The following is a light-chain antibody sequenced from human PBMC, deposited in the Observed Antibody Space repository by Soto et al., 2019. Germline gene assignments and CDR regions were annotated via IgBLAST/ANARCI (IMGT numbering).Light chain of an antibody. CDR2: DAS. CDR1: QTVSSY. CDR3: QHRINWPLT. V-gene: IGKV3-11*01. Sequence: EIVLTQSAATLSLSPGERATFSCGASQTVSSYLLWYQQKPGQAPRLLIYDASNRASGTPARFSGSGSETDFTLTISSLEPEDFAVYYCQHRINWPLTFGQGTRLEIK. J-gene: IGKJ5*01.